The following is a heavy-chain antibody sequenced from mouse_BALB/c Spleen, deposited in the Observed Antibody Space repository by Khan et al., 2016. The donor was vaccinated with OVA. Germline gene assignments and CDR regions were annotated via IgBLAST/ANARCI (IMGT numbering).Heavy chain of an antibody. D-gene: IGHD1-1*01. CDR3: TTSYYYGYYFEY. CDR2: ISGDSSTI. V-gene: IGHV5-17*02. Sequence: EVQLVESGGGLVQPGGSRKLSCAASGFTFSSYGMHWVRQAPEKGLEWVAYISGDSSTIYYADTVKGRFTISRDNPKNTLFLQMTRLMYEDTSMYYCTTSYYYGYYFEYWGPGTTLTVSS. CDR1: GFTFSSYG. J-gene: IGHJ2*01.